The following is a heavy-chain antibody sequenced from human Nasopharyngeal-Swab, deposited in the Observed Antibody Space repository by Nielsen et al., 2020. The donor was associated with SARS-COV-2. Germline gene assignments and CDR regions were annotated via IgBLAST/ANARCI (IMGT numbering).Heavy chain of an antibody. CDR1: GGSISSSSYY. D-gene: IGHD6-19*01. CDR2: IYYSGST. J-gene: IGHJ4*02. CDR3: ATTSARSLWQWQITGGYFDY. V-gene: IGHV4-39*07. Sequence: SETLSLTCTVSGGSISSSSYYWGWIRQPPGKGLEWIGSIYYSGSTYYNPSLKCRVTISVDTSKNQFSLKLSSVTAADTAVYYCATTSARSLWQWQITGGYFDYWGQGTLVTVSS.